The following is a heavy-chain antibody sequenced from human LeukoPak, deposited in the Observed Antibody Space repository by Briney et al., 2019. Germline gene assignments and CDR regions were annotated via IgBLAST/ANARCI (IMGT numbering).Heavy chain of an antibody. D-gene: IGHD2/OR15-2a*01. Sequence: PTGGSLRLSCAASGFTFSSYAMHWVRQAPGKGLEWVAVISYDGSNKYYADSVKGRFTISRDNSKNTLYLQMNSLRAEDTAVYYCAKLDSTTAFDIWGQGTMVTVSS. CDR3: AKLDSTTAFDI. CDR2: ISYDGSNK. CDR1: GFTFSSYA. V-gene: IGHV3-30-3*02. J-gene: IGHJ3*02.